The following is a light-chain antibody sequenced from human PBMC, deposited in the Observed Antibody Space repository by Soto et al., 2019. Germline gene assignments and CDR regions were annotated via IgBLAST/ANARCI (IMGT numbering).Light chain of an antibody. CDR1: SSNIGAGYD. V-gene: IGLV1-40*01. J-gene: IGLJ1*01. Sequence: QSVLTQPPSVSGAPGQRVTISCTGSSSNIGAGYDVHWYQQLPGTAPKLLIYGNSNRPSGGPDRFSGSKSGTSASLAITMIQDEDEADYYCQSYDRSQSGYVFGTGTKLTVL. CDR2: GNS. CDR3: QSYDRSQSGYV.